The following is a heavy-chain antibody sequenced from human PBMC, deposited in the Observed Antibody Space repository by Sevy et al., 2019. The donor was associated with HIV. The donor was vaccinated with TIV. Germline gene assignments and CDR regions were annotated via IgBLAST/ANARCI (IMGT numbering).Heavy chain of an antibody. CDR2: TDYRSKWHS. D-gene: IGHD1-7*01. CDR3: ARGDELNSYFYGMDV. J-gene: IGHJ6*02. Sequence: SQTLSLTCAISGDSVSSSSAAWNWFRQSPSRGLEWLGRTDYRSKWHSDYEVSVKGRVTINPDTSKNQFSLHLESVTPVDTAVYFCARGDELNSYFYGMDVWGQGTTVTVSS. CDR1: GDSVSSSSAA. V-gene: IGHV6-1*01.